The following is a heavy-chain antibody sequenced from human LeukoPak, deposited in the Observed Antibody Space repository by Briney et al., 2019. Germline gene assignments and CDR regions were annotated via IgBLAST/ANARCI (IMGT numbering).Heavy chain of an antibody. Sequence: SETLSLTCNVSGGSISPYYWTWIRQPPGKGLEWIGYIYHTVSPNYNPSLKSRVTILVDTSKNQFSLQLTSVTAADTAVYYCARGLRYSSDYWGPGTLVTISS. CDR1: GGSISPYY. J-gene: IGHJ4*02. CDR2: IYHTVSP. D-gene: IGHD6-13*01. CDR3: ARGLRYSSDY. V-gene: IGHV4-59*01.